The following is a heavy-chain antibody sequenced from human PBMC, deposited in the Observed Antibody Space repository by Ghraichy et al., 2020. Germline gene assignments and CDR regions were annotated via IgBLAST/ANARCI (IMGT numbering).Heavy chain of an antibody. CDR3: ARVSPAWSHPDPNEKPLDY. J-gene: IGHJ4*02. Sequence: ASVKVSCKASGYTFTSYAMHWVRQAPGQRLEWMGWINAGNGNTKYSQKFQGRVTITRDTSASTAYMELSSLRSEDTAVYYCARVSPAWSHPDPNEKPLDYWGQGTLVNVLS. CDR2: INAGNGNT. V-gene: IGHV1-3*01. CDR1: GYTFTSYA. D-gene: IGHD1-1*01.